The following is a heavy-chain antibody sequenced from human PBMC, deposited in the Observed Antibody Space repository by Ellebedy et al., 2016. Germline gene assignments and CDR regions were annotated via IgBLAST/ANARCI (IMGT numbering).Heavy chain of an antibody. CDR1: GFSVSSND. CDR3: AKARDYDSSVVDH. CDR2: IYGGGAS. J-gene: IGHJ4*02. D-gene: IGHD3-22*01. Sequence: GGSLRLXXAVSGFSVSSNDMSWVRQAPGKGLELVSLIYGGGASYYADSVKGRFTISRDNSKNTLYLQMNSLRADDSAVYYCAKARDYDSSVVDHWGQGTLVTVSS. V-gene: IGHV3-53*01.